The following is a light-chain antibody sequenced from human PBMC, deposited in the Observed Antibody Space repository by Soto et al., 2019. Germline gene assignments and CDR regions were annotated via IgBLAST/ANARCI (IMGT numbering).Light chain of an antibody. CDR3: SSYTTSSTPFV. CDR1: SSDVGGYNY. Sequence: QSALTQPASVSGSPGQSITISCTGTSSDVGGYNYVPWYQQHPGKAPKLMIYDVNNRPSGVSNRFSGSKSGNTASLTISGLQAEDEADYFCSSYTTSSTPFVFGTGTKLTVL. V-gene: IGLV2-14*01. CDR2: DVN. J-gene: IGLJ1*01.